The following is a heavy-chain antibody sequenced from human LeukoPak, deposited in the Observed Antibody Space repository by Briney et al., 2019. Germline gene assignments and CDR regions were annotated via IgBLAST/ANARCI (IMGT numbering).Heavy chain of an antibody. Sequence: GGSLRLSCAASGFTVSSNYMSWVRQAPGKGLEWVSVIYSGGSTYYADSVKGRFTISRDNSKNTLYLQMNSLRAEDTAVYYCAKDLPVIYSGYDYYWGQGTLVTVSS. V-gene: IGHV3-53*01. CDR3: AKDLPVIYSGYDYY. CDR1: GFTVSSNY. J-gene: IGHJ4*02. CDR2: IYSGGST. D-gene: IGHD5-12*01.